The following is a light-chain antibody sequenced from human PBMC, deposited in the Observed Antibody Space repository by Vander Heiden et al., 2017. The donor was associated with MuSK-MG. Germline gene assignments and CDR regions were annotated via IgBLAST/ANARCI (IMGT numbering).Light chain of an antibody. CDR2: YKSDSDK. CDR1: CRFNDGSYR. Sequence: QAVAVPSFTSSAPPGAEASLSRSSRCRFNDGSYRIHWYQQRPGRPPQYLLRYKSDSDKQQGPGVPSRFSGSKAGSASAEILLISGRQAEDEADYCRMIWHNSAWVFGGGTKLTVL. CDR3: MIWHNSAWV. V-gene: IGLV5-45*03. J-gene: IGLJ3*02.